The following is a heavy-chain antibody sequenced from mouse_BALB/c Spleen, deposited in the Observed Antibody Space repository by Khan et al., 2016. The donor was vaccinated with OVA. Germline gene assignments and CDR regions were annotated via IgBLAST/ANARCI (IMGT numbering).Heavy chain of an antibody. CDR2: IWSDGKT. D-gene: IGHD2-4*01. J-gene: IGHJ4*01. CDR1: GFSLTNYG. CDR3: ARNTQMITTVMDY. V-gene: IGHV2-6*02. Sequence: VQLQESGPGLVAPSQSLSITCTVSGFSLTNYGVHWVHQPPGKGLGWLVVIWSDGKTTYNSTLNSRLIISKDNSNSQVFLILNSLQTDDTAMYYCARNTQMITTVMDYWGQGTSVTVSS.